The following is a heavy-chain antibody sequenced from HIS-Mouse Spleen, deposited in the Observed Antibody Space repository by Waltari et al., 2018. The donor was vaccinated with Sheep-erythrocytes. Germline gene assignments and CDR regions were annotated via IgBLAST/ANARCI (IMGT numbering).Heavy chain of an antibody. J-gene: IGHJ4*02. D-gene: IGHD3-22*01. CDR3: ARLYYYDSSGYYFDY. CDR1: GGSISSSSYY. CDR2: IYYSGST. V-gene: IGHV4-39*01. Sequence: QLQLQESGPGLVKPSETLSLTCTVSGGSISSSSYYWGWIRQPPGKGLEWIGGIYYSGSTYYNPSLKSRVTISVDTSKNQFSLKLSSVTAADTAVYYCARLYYYDSSGYYFDYWGQGTLVTVSS.